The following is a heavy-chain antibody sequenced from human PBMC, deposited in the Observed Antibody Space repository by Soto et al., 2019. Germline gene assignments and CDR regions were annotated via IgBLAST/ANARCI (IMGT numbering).Heavy chain of an antibody. CDR1: GGSISSSSYY. Sequence: TVSGGSISSSSYYWGWIRQPPGKGLEWIGSIYYSGSTYYNPSLKSRVTISVDTSKNQFSLKLSSVTAADTAVYYCAVGTMVRGVIGGMYVWGQGTTVTVSS. CDR2: IYYSGST. CDR3: AVGTMVRGVIGGMYV. V-gene: IGHV4-39*01. J-gene: IGHJ6*02. D-gene: IGHD3-10*01.